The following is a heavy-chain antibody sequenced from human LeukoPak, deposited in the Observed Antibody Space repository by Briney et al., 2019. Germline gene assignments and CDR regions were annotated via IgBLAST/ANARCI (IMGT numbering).Heavy chain of an antibody. J-gene: IGHJ5*02. CDR2: ISYDGSNK. CDR1: GFTFSSYA. D-gene: IGHD3-3*01. CDR3: ASSDFWSGYSA. V-gene: IGHV3-30*01. Sequence: GRSLRLSCAASGFTFSSYAMHWVRQAPGKGLEWVAVISYDGSNKYYADAVKGRFTISRDNSKNTLYLQMNSLRAEDTAVYYCASSDFWSGYSAWGQGTLVTVSS.